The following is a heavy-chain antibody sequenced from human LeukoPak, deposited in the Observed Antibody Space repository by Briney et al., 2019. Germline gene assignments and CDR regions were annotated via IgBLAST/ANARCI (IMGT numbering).Heavy chain of an antibody. D-gene: IGHD3-22*01. Sequence: ASVKVSCKVSGYTLTELSMHWVRQAPGKGLEWMGGFDPEDGETIYAQKLQGRVTMTEDTSTDTAYMELSSLRSEDTAVYYCATMSSGYYYDSSGRTGHNWFDPWGQGTLVTVSS. CDR2: FDPEDGET. V-gene: IGHV1-24*01. CDR1: GYTLTELS. J-gene: IGHJ5*02. CDR3: ATMSSGYYYDSSGRTGHNWFDP.